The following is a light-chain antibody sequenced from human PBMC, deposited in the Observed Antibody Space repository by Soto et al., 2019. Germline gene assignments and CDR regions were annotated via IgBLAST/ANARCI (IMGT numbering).Light chain of an antibody. Sequence: QSALTQPASVSGSPGQSITICCTGTSSDVGGYNYVSWYQHHPGKVPKLMIYEVTNRPSGISNRFSGSKSGNTASLTISGLQAEDEADYYCSSYTTSYTQVFGGGTKLTVL. J-gene: IGLJ2*01. CDR3: SSYTTSYTQV. CDR1: SSDVGGYNY. V-gene: IGLV2-14*01. CDR2: EVT.